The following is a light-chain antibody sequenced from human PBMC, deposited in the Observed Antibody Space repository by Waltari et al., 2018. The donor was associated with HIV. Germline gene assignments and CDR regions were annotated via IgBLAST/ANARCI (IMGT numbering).Light chain of an antibody. CDR3: HQSKSLPGT. CDR1: QSIGDN. J-gene: IGKJ1*01. V-gene: IGKV6-21*01. Sequence: EIVLTQSPDFQSVTPKESVTITCRTSQSIGDNLPWSQQKPGQSPQLLIKFVSQSVTGVPSRFSGSRPGAVFTLTINGLEAEDAATYYCHQSKSLPGTFGQGTKVEIK. CDR2: FVS.